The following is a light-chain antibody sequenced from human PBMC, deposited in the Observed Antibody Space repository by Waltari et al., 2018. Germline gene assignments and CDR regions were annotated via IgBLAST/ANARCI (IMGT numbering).Light chain of an antibody. CDR3: QQFNTYPLT. Sequence: IQLTQSPSSLSASVGDRVPITCRASQGISSYLAWYQQKPWKAPNLLFYAAFTLQSGVPSRFSGSGSGTDFTLTISSLQPEDFATYYCQQFNTYPLTFGQGTRLEIK. CDR2: AAF. J-gene: IGKJ5*01. V-gene: IGKV1-9*01. CDR1: QGISSY.